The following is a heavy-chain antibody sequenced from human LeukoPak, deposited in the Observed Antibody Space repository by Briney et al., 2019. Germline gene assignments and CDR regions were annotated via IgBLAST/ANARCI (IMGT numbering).Heavy chain of an antibody. CDR1: GFTFSSYG. CDR3: ARGDDYGGNFDY. CDR2: IWYDGSNK. J-gene: IGHJ4*02. V-gene: IGHV3-33*01. D-gene: IGHD4-23*01. Sequence: GGSLRLSCAAYGFTFSSYGMQWVRQAPGKGLERVAVIWYDGSNKYYADSVKGRFTISRDNPKNTLYLQMNSLRAEDTAVYYCARGDDYGGNFDYWGQGTLVTVSS.